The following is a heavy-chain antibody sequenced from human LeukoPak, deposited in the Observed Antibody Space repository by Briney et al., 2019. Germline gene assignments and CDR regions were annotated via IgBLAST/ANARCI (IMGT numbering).Heavy chain of an antibody. CDR3: TATRGMILVTTPPNYYYYMDV. V-gene: IGHV3-73*01. D-gene: IGHD3/OR15-3a*01. Sequence: GGSLRLSCAASGFTFSGSAMHWVRQASGKGLEWVGRIRSKANSYATAYAASVKGRFTISRDDSKNTAYLQMNSLKTEDTAVYYCTATRGMILVTTPPNYYYYMDVWGKGTTVTISS. J-gene: IGHJ6*03. CDR2: IRSKANSYAT. CDR1: GFTFSGSA.